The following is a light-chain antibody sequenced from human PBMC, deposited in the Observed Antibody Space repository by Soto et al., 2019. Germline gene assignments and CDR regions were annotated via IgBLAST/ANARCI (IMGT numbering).Light chain of an antibody. J-gene: IGKJ1*01. Sequence: RTKFTATLSVSPGGRATLSCRASQSISDTLAWYQQKPGQAPRLLIHGASTRATGFPGRFSGSGSGTDFTLTISSLQSEDFAVYYCQQYNNWPWTFGQGTKVDI. CDR1: QSISDT. V-gene: IGKV3-15*01. CDR3: QQYNNWPWT. CDR2: GAS.